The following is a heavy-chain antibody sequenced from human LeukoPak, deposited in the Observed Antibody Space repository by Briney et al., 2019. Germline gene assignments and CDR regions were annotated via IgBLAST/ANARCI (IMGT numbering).Heavy chain of an antibody. J-gene: IGHJ5*02. D-gene: IGHD3-22*01. Sequence: GGSLRLSCAASGFTFSNAWMNWVRQAPGKGLEWVGRIKSKADGGTTDYAAPVKGRFTISRDDSKNTLYLQMNSLKTEDTAVYYCTTEPRPYYDSSGYYTPGPFDPWGQGTLVTVSS. CDR2: IKSKADGGTT. V-gene: IGHV3-15*07. CDR1: GFTFSNAW. CDR3: TTEPRPYYDSSGYYTPGPFDP.